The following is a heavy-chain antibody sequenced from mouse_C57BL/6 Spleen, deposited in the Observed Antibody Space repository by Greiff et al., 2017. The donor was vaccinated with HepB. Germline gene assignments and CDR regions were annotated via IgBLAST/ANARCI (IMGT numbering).Heavy chain of an antibody. CDR1: GFTFSSYG. V-gene: IGHV5-6*01. J-gene: IGHJ4*01. CDR3: ARHIPFYYYGSSSYYAMDY. D-gene: IGHD1-1*01. CDR2: ISSGGSYT. Sequence: EVMLVESGGDLVKPGGSLKLSCAASGFTFSSYGMSWVRQTPDKRLEWVATISSGGSYTYYPDSVKGRFTISRDNAKNTLYLQMSSLKSEDTAMYYCARHIPFYYYGSSSYYAMDYWGQGTSVTVSS.